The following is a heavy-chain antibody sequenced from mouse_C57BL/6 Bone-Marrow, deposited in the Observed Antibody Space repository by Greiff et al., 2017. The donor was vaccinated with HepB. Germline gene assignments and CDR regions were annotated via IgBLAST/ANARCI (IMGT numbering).Heavy chain of an antibody. CDR1: GYTFTSYT. V-gene: IGHV1-4*01. J-gene: IGHJ1*03. Sequence: VQLQQSGAELARPGASVKMSCKASGYTFTSYTMHWVKQRPGQGLEWIGYINPSSGYTKYNQKFKDKATLTADKSSSTAYMQLNSLTSEDSAVYYCARDDYWYFDVWGTGTTVTVSS. CDR3: ARDDYWYFDV. CDR2: INPSSGYT.